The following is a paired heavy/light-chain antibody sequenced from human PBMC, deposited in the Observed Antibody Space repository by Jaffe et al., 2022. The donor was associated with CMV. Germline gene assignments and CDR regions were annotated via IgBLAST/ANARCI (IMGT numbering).Light chain of an antibody. CDR3: NSRDSSGNPRRV. Sequence: SSELTQDPAVSVALGQTVRITCQGDSLRSYYASWYQQKPGQAPVLVIYGKNNRPSGIPDRFSGSSSGNTASLTITGAQAEDEADYYCNSRDSSGNPRRVFGGGTKLTVL. V-gene: IGLV3-19*01. CDR1: SLRSYY. CDR2: GKN. J-gene: IGLJ2*01.
Heavy chain of an antibody. V-gene: IGHV4-34*01. D-gene: IGHD2-8*01. CDR3: ARGVLGYCTNGVCPYFDY. Sequence: QVQLQQWGAGLLKPSETLSLTCAVYGGSFSGYYWSWIRQPPGKGLEWIGEINHSGSTNYNPSLKSRVTISVDTSKNQFSLKLSSVTAADTAVYYCARGVLGYCTNGVCPYFDYWGQGTLVTVSS. CDR1: GGSFSGYY. CDR2: INHSGST. J-gene: IGHJ4*02.